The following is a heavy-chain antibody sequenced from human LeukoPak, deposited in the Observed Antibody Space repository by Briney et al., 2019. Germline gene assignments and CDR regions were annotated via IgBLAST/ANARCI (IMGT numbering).Heavy chain of an antibody. CDR2: ISSSGSTI. Sequence: GGSLRLSCAASGFTFNRYEMNWVRQAPGKGLEWVSYISSSGSTIYYADSVKGRFIISRDNSKNTLFLQMDGLRAEDTAVYYCARTLFAELHAIDYWGQGSLVTVSS. D-gene: IGHD3-10*01. CDR3: ARTLFAELHAIDY. J-gene: IGHJ4*02. CDR1: GFTFNRYE. V-gene: IGHV3-48*03.